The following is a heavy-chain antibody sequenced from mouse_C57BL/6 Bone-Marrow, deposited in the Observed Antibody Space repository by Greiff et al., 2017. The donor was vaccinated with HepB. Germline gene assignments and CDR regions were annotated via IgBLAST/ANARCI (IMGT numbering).Heavy chain of an antibody. CDR2: IYPRSGNT. CDR1: GYTFTSYG. D-gene: IGHD1-1*01. Sequence: VQLQQSGAELARPGASVKLSCKASGYTFTSYGISWVKQRTGQGLEWIGEIYPRSGNTYYNEKFKGKATLTADKSSSTAYMELRSLTSEDSAVYFCARSRGITTVVAPWYFDVWGTGTTVTVAS. CDR3: ARSRGITTVVAPWYFDV. J-gene: IGHJ1*03. V-gene: IGHV1-81*01.